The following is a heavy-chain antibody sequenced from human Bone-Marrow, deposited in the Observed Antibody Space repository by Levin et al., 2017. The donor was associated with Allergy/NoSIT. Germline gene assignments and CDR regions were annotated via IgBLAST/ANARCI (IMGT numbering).Heavy chain of an antibody. V-gene: IGHV3-48*02. CDR2: ISSSSSTI. Sequence: GESLKISCAASGFTFSSYSMNWVRQAPGKGLEWVSYISSSSSTIYYADSVKGRFTISRDNAKNSLYLQMNSLRDEDTAVYYCARNYGSGSYPLDYWGQGTLVTVSS. CDR1: GFTFSSYS. CDR3: ARNYGSGSYPLDY. J-gene: IGHJ4*02. D-gene: IGHD3-10*01.